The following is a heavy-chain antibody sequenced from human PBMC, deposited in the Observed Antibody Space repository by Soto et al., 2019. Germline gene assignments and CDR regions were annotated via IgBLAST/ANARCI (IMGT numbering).Heavy chain of an antibody. CDR2: ISGSGGST. D-gene: IGHD6-19*01. Sequence: EVQLLESGGGLLQRGGSPRLSCSASGFTFSSYAMSWVRQAPGKGLEWVSVISGSGGSTYYADSVKGRFTISRDNSKNTLYLQMNSLRAEDTAVYYCARRTSGWYLDYWGQGTLVTVSS. CDR1: GFTFSSYA. CDR3: ARRTSGWYLDY. V-gene: IGHV3-23*01. J-gene: IGHJ4*02.